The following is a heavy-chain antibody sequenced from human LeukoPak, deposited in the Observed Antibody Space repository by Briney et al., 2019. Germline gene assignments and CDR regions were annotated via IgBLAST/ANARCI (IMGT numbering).Heavy chain of an antibody. V-gene: IGHV3-11*01. CDR1: GFILSDSY. Sequence: GGSLRLSCAASGFILSDSYIIGIRQAPGKGGECVSYISSTSRTIYYADSVKGRFTISRDNAKNSLHLQMNSLRAEDSAVYYCARGREVVMVNIDDWGQGTLVTVSS. J-gene: IGHJ4*02. CDR3: ARGREVVMVNIDD. CDR2: ISSTSRTI. D-gene: IGHD2-21*01.